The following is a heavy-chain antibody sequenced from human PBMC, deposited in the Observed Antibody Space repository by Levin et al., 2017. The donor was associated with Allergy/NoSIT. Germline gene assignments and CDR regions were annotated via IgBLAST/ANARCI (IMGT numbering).Heavy chain of an antibody. CDR3: ARVITMVRGLITLDIYGMDV. D-gene: IGHD3-10*01. CDR2: ISSSSSHI. J-gene: IGHJ6*02. CDR1: GFTFRTYI. Sequence: PGGSLRLSCAGSGFTFRTYIMNWVRQAPGKGLEWVSSISSSSSHIYYADSVKGRFTISRDNAKNSLYLQMNSLRAEDTAMYYCARVITMVRGLITLDIYGMDVWGQGTTVTVSS. V-gene: IGHV3-21*06.